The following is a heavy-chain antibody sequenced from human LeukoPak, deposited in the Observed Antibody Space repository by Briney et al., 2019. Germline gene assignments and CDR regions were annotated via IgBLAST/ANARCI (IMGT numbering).Heavy chain of an antibody. CDR1: GGSISSSSYY. Sequence: SETLSLTCTVSGGSISSSSYYWSWIRQPPGKGLEWIGYIYYSGSTNYNPSLKSRVTISVDTSKNQFSLKLSSVTAADTAVYYCAAYYYDSSGDYVREYYFDYWGQGTLVTVSS. V-gene: IGHV4-61*05. CDR3: AAYYYDSSGDYVREYYFDY. D-gene: IGHD3-22*01. CDR2: IYYSGST. J-gene: IGHJ4*02.